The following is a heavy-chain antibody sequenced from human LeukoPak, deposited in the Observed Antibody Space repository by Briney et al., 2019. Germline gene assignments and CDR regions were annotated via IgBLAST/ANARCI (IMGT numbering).Heavy chain of an antibody. CDR3: ARGLEWLTRRHTWFDP. J-gene: IGHJ5*02. Sequence: ASVKVSCKASSYTFTNYAFTWVRQAPGQGLEWMGWISAYNGNTNYAQKLQGRVTTTTDTSTSTAYMELRSLRSDDTAVYYCARGLEWLTRRHTWFDPGAREPWSPSPQ. V-gene: IGHV1-18*01. D-gene: IGHD3-3*01. CDR2: ISAYNGNT. CDR1: SYTFTNYA.